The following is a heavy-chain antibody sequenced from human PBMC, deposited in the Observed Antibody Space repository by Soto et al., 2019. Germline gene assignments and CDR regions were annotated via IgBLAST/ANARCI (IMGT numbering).Heavy chain of an antibody. V-gene: IGHV3-30*18. CDR1: GFTFSSYG. Sequence: QSGGSLRLSCAASGFTFSSYGMHWVRQAPGKGLEWVAVISYDGSNKYYADSVKGRFTISRDNSKNTLYLQMNSLRAEDTAVYYCAKEPYSYGPLDYYGMDVWGQGTTVTVSS. D-gene: IGHD5-18*01. CDR3: AKEPYSYGPLDYYGMDV. J-gene: IGHJ6*02. CDR2: ISYDGSNK.